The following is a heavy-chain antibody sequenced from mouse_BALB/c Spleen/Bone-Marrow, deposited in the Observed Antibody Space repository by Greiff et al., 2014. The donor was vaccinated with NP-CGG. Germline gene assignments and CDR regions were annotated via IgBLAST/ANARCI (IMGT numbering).Heavy chain of an antibody. D-gene: IGHD4-1*01. J-gene: IGHJ2*01. CDR1: GFNIKDTY. V-gene: IGHV14-3*02. CDR3: ASLTGTFDY. Sequence: EVQLQQSGAELVKPGASVKLSCTASGFNIKDTYIHWVKQRPEQGLEWIGRIDPANEHTKYDPNFQDKATITADTSSNTAYLQLSSLTSEDTAVYYCASLTGTFDYWGQGSTLTVSS. CDR2: IDPANEHT.